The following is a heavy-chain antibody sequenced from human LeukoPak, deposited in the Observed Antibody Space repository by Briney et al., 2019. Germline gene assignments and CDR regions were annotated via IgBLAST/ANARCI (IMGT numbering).Heavy chain of an antibody. CDR1: GFTFSSYW. V-gene: IGHV3-48*04. J-gene: IGHJ2*01. Sequence: PGGSLRLSCAASGFTFSSYWMHWVRQAPGKGLEWVSYISSSGSTIYYADSVKGRFTISRDNAKNSLYLQMNSLRAEDTAVYYCARDSARLGEVARTSFGLWGRGTLLTVSS. CDR2: ISSSGSTI. D-gene: IGHD3-10*01. CDR3: ARDSARLGEVARTSFGL.